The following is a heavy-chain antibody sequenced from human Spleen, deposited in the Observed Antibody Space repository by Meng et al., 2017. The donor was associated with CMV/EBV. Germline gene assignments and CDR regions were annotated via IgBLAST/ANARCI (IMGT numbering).Heavy chain of an antibody. CDR1: GDSVSNTGDD. Sequence: QVQSQAHVQGPAQPLQNLSLTCALSGDSVSNTGDDWNWIRQCQSRGIEWLGRTYYRTKWYNDYAVSVKGRIAINPDTSKNQFFLQLNSVTPEDTAVYYCARNYGPSSHFEYWGQGTLVTVSS. D-gene: IGHD2-2*01. V-gene: IGHV6-1*01. J-gene: IGHJ4*02. CDR2: TYYRTKWYN. CDR3: ARNYGPSSHFEY.